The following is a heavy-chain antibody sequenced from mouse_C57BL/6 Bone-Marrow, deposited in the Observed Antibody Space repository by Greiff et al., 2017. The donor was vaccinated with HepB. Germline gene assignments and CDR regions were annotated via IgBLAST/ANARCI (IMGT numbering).Heavy chain of an antibody. J-gene: IGHJ4*01. CDR2: ISSGGSYT. CDR1: GFTFSSYG. CDR3: AIPGYSNYAMDY. D-gene: IGHD2-5*01. V-gene: IGHV5-6*01. Sequence: EVHLVESGGDLVKPGGSLKLSCAASGFTFSSYGMSWVRQTPDKRLEWVATISSGGSYTYYPDSVKGRFTISRDNAKTTLYLHMSSLKSEDPAMYYCAIPGYSNYAMDYWGHGTSVTVSS.